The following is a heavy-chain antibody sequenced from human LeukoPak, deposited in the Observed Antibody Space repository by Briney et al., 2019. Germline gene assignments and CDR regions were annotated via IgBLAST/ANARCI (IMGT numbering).Heavy chain of an antibody. CDR1: GFNFGTFA. D-gene: IGHD3-10*01. CDR3: RGTYYYGSGIDGDYFDY. V-gene: IGHV3-33*01. J-gene: IGHJ4*02. Sequence: PGRSLRLSCEASGFNFGTFAMHWVRQAPGEGLEWLAIIWYDGSNKHYSDSVKGRFTISRDNSKSSLYLQMNSLGAEDTAVYYCRGTYYYGSGIDGDYFDYWGQGTLVTVSS. CDR2: IWYDGSNK.